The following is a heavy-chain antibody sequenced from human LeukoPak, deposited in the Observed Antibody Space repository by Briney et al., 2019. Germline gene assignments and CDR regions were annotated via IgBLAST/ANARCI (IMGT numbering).Heavy chain of an antibody. Sequence: ASVKVSCKASGYTFTSYGISWVRQAPGQGLEWMGWISAYNGNTNYAQKLQGRVTMTTDTSTSTAYMELRSLRSEDTAVYYCARGGDYYGSGSYSKPHAPSDYWGQGTLVTVSS. CDR3: ARGGDYYGSGSYSKPHAPSDY. CDR2: ISAYNGNT. V-gene: IGHV1-18*01. CDR1: GYTFTSYG. J-gene: IGHJ4*02. D-gene: IGHD3-10*01.